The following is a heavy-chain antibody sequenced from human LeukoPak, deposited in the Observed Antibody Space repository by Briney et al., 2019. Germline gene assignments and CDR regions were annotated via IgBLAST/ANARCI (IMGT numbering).Heavy chain of an antibody. V-gene: IGHV3-48*03. Sequence: GGSLRLSCAASGFTFSNYEMHWVRQAPGKGLEWVSYISSSGSDIYYADSVKGRFTISRGNAKNSLYLHMNSLRAEDTAVYYCARDYGGSSPFDYWGQGTLVTVSS. D-gene: IGHD4-23*01. CDR2: ISSSGSDI. J-gene: IGHJ4*02. CDR3: ARDYGGSSPFDY. CDR1: GFTFSNYE.